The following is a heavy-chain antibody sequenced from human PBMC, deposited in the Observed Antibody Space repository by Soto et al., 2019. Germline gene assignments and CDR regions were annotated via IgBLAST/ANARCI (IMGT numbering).Heavy chain of an antibody. D-gene: IGHD6-13*01. CDR3: TKRIGAYAMDV. J-gene: IGHJ6*02. CDR2: IRGKTYTYAT. Sequence: PGGALRLSCAASGFTFSGSSMHWVPQASGKGLEWVCRIRGKTYTYATPYAAPVRGRFTISRDDSKNTAYLQMNSLKTEATAVYFCTKRIGAYAMDVWGQGTTVTVSS. CDR1: GFTFSGSS. V-gene: IGHV3-73*01.